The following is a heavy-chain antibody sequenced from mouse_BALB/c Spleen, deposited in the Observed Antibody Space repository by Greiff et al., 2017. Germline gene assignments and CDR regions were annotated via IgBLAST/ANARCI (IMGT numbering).Heavy chain of an antibody. Sequence: VHVKQSGAELVKPGASVKLSCTASGFNIKDTYMHWVKQRPEQGLEWIGRIDPANGNTKYDPKFQGKATITADTSSNTAYLQLSSLTSEDTAVYYCATTYGNSFAYWGQGTLVTVSA. CDR1: GFNIKDTY. V-gene: IGHV14-3*02. CDR3: ATTYGNSFAY. J-gene: IGHJ3*01. CDR2: IDPANGNT. D-gene: IGHD2-1*01.